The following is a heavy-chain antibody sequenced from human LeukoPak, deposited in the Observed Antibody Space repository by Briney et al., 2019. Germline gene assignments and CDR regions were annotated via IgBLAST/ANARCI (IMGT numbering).Heavy chain of an antibody. Sequence: SETLSLTCTVSGGSISSYYWSWIRQPPGKGLEWIGYIYYSGSTNYNPSLKSRVTVSVDTSKNQFSLKLSSVTAADTAVYYCARHGGYGDYPRGQGTLVTVSS. D-gene: IGHD4-17*01. CDR2: IYYSGST. J-gene: IGHJ5*02. CDR1: GGSISSYY. V-gene: IGHV4-59*08. CDR3: ARHGGYGDYP.